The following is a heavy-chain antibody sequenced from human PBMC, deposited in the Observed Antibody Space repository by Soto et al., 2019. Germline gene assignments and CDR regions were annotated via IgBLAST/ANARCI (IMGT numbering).Heavy chain of an antibody. CDR1: GFSLSTTEVA. J-gene: IGHJ4*02. V-gene: IGHV2-5*02. CDR3: AHSRPIATAAFDY. Sequence: QITLKESGPSLVNPTQRLPLTCSFSGFSLSTTEVAAGWIRQRPGKALEWLALINWDDDKRDSPSLRHRLTNTKHTAKTTVVLTITNVNPENTATYFGAHSRPIATAAFDYWGQGTLVTVSP. CDR2: INWDDDK. D-gene: IGHD6-13*01.